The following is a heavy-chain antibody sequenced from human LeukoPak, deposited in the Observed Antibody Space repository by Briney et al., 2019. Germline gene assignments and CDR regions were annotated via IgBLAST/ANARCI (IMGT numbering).Heavy chain of an antibody. CDR3: ARTRYYYNSRSYGAPYYFDY. Sequence: SETLSLTCTVYGGSFSGYYWSWIRQPPGKGLEWIGEINHSGSTNYNPSLKSRVTISVDTSKNQFSLKLSSVTAADTAVYYCARTRYYYNSRSYGAPYYFDYWGQGTLVTVSS. CDR1: GGSFSGYY. J-gene: IGHJ4*02. D-gene: IGHD3-10*01. CDR2: INHSGST. V-gene: IGHV4-34*01.